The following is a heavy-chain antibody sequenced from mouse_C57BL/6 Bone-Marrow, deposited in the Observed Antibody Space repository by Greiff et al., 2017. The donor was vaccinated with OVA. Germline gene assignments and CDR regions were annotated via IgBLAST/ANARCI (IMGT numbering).Heavy chain of an antibody. D-gene: IGHD2-3*01. CDR1: GFSLTSYG. Sequence: VQLKESGPGLVAPSQSLSITCTVSGFSLTSYGVHWVRQPPGKGLEWLVVIWSDGSTTYNSALKSRLSISKDNSKSQVFLKMNSLQTDDTAMYYCARRGGYYWAWFAYWGQGTLVTVSA. CDR2: IWSDGST. V-gene: IGHV2-6*03. J-gene: IGHJ3*01. CDR3: ARRGGYYWAWFAY.